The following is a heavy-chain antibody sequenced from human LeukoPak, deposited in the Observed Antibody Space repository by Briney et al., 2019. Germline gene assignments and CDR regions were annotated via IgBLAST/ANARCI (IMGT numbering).Heavy chain of an antibody. CDR3: ARSSRWGNKGYYFDY. J-gene: IGHJ4*02. CDR2: IWYDGSNK. D-gene: IGHD1/OR15-1a*01. CDR1: GFTFSSYG. V-gene: IGHV3-33*01. Sequence: GGSLRLSCAASGFTFSSYGMHWVRQAPGKGLEWVAVIWYDGSNKYYADSVKGRFTISRDNSKNTLYLQMNSLRAEDTAVYYCARSSRWGNKGYYFDYWGQGTLVTVSS.